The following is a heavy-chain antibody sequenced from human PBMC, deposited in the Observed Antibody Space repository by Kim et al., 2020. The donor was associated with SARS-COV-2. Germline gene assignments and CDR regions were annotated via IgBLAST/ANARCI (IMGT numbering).Heavy chain of an antibody. CDR2: TRYRSKWYN. D-gene: IGHD2-21*01. Sequence: SQTLSLTCAISGDSVSSNNVDWDWIRQSPSRGLEWLGRTRYRSKWYNDYAVSVKSRIIISPDTSKNQFSLQLKSVTPEDTAVYYCARGSEFAFDSWGQGT. V-gene: IGHV6-1*01. CDR3: ARGSEFAFDS. CDR1: GDSVSSNNVD. J-gene: IGHJ5*01.